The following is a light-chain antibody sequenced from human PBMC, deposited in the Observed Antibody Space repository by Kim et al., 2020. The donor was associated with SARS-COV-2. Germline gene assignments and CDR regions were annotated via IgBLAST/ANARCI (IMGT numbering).Light chain of an antibody. V-gene: IGKV3-20*01. CDR2: IAY. CDR1: RSITSNY. Sequence: SPGERTPLSCRASRSITSNYLAWYQQKPGQAPRLLIYIAYTRATGIPDRFSGSGSGTEFTLTISRLEPEDFAVYYCHQYGSSPSTFGQGTRLEIK. J-gene: IGKJ5*01. CDR3: HQYGSSPST.